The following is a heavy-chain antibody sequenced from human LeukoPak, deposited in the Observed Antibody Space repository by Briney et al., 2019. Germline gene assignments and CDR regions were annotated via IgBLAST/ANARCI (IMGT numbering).Heavy chain of an antibody. Sequence: GASVKVSCKASGGTFSSYAISWVRQAPGQGLEWMGGIIPIFGTANYAQKFQGGVAITADESTSTAYMELSSLRSEDTAVYYCARGLTAMVTLGFDYWGQGTLVTVSS. J-gene: IGHJ4*02. CDR1: GGTFSSYA. D-gene: IGHD5-18*01. CDR3: ARGLTAMVTLGFDY. CDR2: IIPIFGTA. V-gene: IGHV1-69*13.